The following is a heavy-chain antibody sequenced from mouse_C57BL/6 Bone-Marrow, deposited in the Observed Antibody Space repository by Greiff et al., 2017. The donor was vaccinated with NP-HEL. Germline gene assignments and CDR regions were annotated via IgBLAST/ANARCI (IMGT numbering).Heavy chain of an antibody. V-gene: IGHV1-50*01. Sequence: QVQLKQPGAELVKPGASVKLSCKASGYTFTSYWMQWVKQRPGQGLEWIGEIDPSDSYTNYNQKFKGKATLTVDTSSSTAYMQLSSLTSEDSAVYYCARKRVTTVVAPFAYWGQGTLVTVSA. CDR3: ARKRVTTVVAPFAY. J-gene: IGHJ3*01. D-gene: IGHD1-1*01. CDR1: GYTFTSYW. CDR2: IDPSDSYT.